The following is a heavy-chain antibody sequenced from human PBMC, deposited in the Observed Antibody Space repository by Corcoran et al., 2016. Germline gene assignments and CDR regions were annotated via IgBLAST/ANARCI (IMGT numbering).Heavy chain of an antibody. Sequence: QLQLQESGPGLVKPSETLSLTCTVSGGSISSSSYYWGWIRQPPGKGLEWIGSIYYSGSTYYNPSLKSRVTISVDTSKNQFSLKLSSVTAADTAVYYCARVPRGYGGMDVWGQGTMVTVSS. CDR2: IYYSGST. CDR3: ARVPRGYGGMDV. J-gene: IGHJ6*02. CDR1: GGSISSSSYY. V-gene: IGHV4-39*07. D-gene: IGHD5-18*01.